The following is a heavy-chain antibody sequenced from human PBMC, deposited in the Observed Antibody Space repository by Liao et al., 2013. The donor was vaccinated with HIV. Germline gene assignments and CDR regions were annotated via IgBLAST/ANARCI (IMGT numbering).Heavy chain of an antibody. CDR1: GDSISSSRNY. CDR3: ARGGVAFDI. Sequence: QLQESGPGRVKPSETLSLTCSVSGDSISSSRNYWGWIRQSPGKGLEWIASIYYTGSTDYNPSLKSRVSISVDTSKNQFSLRVDSVTAADTAIYYCARGGVAFDIWGQGTMVIVSS. CDR2: IYYTGST. V-gene: IGHV4-39*07. J-gene: IGHJ3*02.